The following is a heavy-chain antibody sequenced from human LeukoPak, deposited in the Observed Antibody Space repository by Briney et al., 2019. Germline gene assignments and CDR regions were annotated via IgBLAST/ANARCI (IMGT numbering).Heavy chain of an antibody. V-gene: IGHV1-18*01. CDR2: ISGYNDET. J-gene: IGHJ3*01. Sequence: ASVKVSRKASGFTFISYGISWVRQAPGQGLEWMGWISGYNDETQYQQKFQDRVTVTRDTSATTAFMEVRSLRYDDTAVYYCATAAAADDAFDVWGQGTMVTVSS. D-gene: IGHD2-2*01. CDR1: GFTFISYG. CDR3: ATAAAADDAFDV.